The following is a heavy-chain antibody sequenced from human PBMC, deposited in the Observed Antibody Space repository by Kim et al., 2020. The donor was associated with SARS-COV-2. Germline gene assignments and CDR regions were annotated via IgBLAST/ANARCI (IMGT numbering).Heavy chain of an antibody. Sequence: GGSLRLSCAASGFTFDDYAMHWVRQAPGKGLEWVSGISWNSGSIGYADSVKGRFTISRDNAKNSLYLQMNSLRAEDTALYYCAKGGGKRFDYFDYWGQGTLVTVSS. CDR3: AKGGGKRFDYFDY. V-gene: IGHV3-9*01. D-gene: IGHD1-26*01. CDR2: ISWNSGSI. CDR1: GFTFDDYA. J-gene: IGHJ4*02.